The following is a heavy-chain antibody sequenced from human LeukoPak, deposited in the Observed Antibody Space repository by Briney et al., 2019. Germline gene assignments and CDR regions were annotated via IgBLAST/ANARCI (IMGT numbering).Heavy chain of an antibody. CDR1: GGSFSEYY. CDR2: INHSGST. Sequence: SETLSLTCAVNGGSFSEYYWSWIRQPPGKGLEWIGEINHSGSTNYNPSLKSRVTISVDTSKNQFSLKLSSVTAADTAVYYCASAGYSSSSFAYCGQGTLVTVSS. V-gene: IGHV4-34*01. D-gene: IGHD6-6*01. CDR3: ASAGYSSSSFAY. J-gene: IGHJ4*02.